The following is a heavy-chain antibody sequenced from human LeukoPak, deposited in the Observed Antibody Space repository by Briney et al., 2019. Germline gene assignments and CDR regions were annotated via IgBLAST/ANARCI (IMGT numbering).Heavy chain of an antibody. CDR3: ASEGSYDSRNSYIPDC. D-gene: IGHD3-10*01. V-gene: IGHV3-74*01. J-gene: IGHJ4*02. Sequence: GGSLRLSCAASGFTFSSFWMHWVRQAPGKGLVWVSRINTDGSITNYADSVKGRFTISRDNAKNTLYLQMNSLRAEDTAVYYCASEGSYDSRNSYIPDCWGQGTLVTGSS. CDR1: GFTFSSFW. CDR2: INTDGSIT.